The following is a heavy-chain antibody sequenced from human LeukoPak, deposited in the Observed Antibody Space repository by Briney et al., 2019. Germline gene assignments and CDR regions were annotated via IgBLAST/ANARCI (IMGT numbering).Heavy chain of an antibody. Sequence: GRSLRLSCAASVFTFDDYAMHWVLQAPGKGLECVSGISWNSGSIGYADSVKGRFTISRDNAKNSLYLQMNSLRAEDTALYYCAKEGYSSSRENYWGQGTLVTVSS. CDR1: VFTFDDYA. J-gene: IGHJ4*02. CDR3: AKEGYSSSRENY. CDR2: ISWNSGSI. V-gene: IGHV3-9*01. D-gene: IGHD6-13*01.